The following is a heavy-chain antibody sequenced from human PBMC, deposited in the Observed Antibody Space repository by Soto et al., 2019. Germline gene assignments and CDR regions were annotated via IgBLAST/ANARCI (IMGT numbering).Heavy chain of an antibody. CDR2: ISGSGGST. CDR1: GFTFSSYA. V-gene: IGHV3-23*01. CDR3: AKVVVGSASHRRHAYYFDY. D-gene: IGHD2-21*02. Sequence: PGGSLRLSCAASGFTFSSYAMSWVRQAPGKGLEWVSAISGSGGSTYYADSVKGRFTISRDNSKNTLYLQMNSLRAEDTAVYYCAKVVVGSASHRRHAYYFDYWGQGTLVT. J-gene: IGHJ4*02.